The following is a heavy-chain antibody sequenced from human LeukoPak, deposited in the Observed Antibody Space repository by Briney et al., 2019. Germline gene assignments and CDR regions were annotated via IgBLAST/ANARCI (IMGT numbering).Heavy chain of an antibody. Sequence: PGGSLRLSCAASGLTFSANGMHWVRQAPGKGLEWVSYILFDGSKRYYADSVKGRLTISRDNSKNTLYLQMNSLRAEDTAVYYCAKDQSWAFDYWGRGILVTVSS. CDR1: GLTFSANG. J-gene: IGHJ4*02. D-gene: IGHD1-26*01. CDR2: ILFDGSKR. V-gene: IGHV3-30*02. CDR3: AKDQSWAFDY.